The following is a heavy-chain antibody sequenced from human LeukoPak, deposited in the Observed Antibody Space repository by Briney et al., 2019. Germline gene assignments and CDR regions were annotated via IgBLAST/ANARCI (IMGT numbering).Heavy chain of an antibody. CDR2: INPNSGGT. J-gene: IGHJ6*03. Sequence: ASVKVSCKASGYTFTGYYMHWVRQAPGQGLEWMGWINPNSGGTNYAQKSQGRVTMTRDTSISTAYMELSRLRSDDTAVYYCARLRGSRYDILTGYHYYYMDVWGKGTTVTISS. CDR3: ARLRGSRYDILTGYHYYYMDV. V-gene: IGHV1-2*02. CDR1: GYTFTGYY. D-gene: IGHD3-9*01.